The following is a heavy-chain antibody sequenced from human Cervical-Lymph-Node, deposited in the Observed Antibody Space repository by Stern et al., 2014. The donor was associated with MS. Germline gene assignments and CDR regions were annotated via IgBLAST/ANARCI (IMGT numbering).Heavy chain of an antibody. V-gene: IGHV4-59*01. D-gene: IGHD2/OR15-2a*01. CDR3: ARDXXMFFL. CDR2: IYYSGST. J-gene: IGHJ4*01. Sequence: VKLVESAPGLLKPPETLSLTCPASGGPITNYYWSCIRPPPGKGLEWIGYIYYSGSTNYNPSLKSRVTISVDTSKNQFSLKLSSVTAADTAVYYCARDXXMFFLWGQGTLVTVSS. CDR1: GGPITNYY.